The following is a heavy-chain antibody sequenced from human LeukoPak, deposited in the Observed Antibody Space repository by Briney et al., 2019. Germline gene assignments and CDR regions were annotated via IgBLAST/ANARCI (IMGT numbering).Heavy chain of an antibody. CDR2: IHYSGST. CDR1: GASISSITYY. V-gene: IGHV4-39*01. CDR3: ARYHSTWGLNY. Sequence: PSETLSLTCTVSGASISSITYYWGWIRQPPGKGLEWIGSIHYSGSTYYTTSLKSRVTISIDTSNNQFSLKLTSVTAADTAVYYCARYHSTWGLNYWGQGTLVTVSS. J-gene: IGHJ4*02. D-gene: IGHD2-2*01.